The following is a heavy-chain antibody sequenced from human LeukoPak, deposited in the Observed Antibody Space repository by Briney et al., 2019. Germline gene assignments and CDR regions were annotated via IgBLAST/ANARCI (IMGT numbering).Heavy chain of an antibody. CDR3: AREYGYTRHFDY. CDR1: AFTFSSFV. CDR2: ISSSSSYI. D-gene: IGHD5-24*01. V-gene: IGHV3-21*01. Sequence: AGSLRLSCAANAFTFSSFVMNWDRQAPGKGLEWVSSISSSSSYIYYADSVKGRFTISRDNAKNSLYLQMNSLRAEDTAVYYCAREYGYTRHFDYWGRGTLVTVSS. J-gene: IGHJ4*02.